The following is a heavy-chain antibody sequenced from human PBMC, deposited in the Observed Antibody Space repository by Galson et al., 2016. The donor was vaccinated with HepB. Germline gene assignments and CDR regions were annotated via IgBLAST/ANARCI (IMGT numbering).Heavy chain of an antibody. Sequence: QSGAEVKKPGESLRISCETSGYDFASLWIAWVRQKPEKGLEWMGMIFPDDSDTKYNPPFQGLAIISADKSINTTFLQWSSLKASDTAMYYCARRGSNNGLDYWGQGTPVSVS. J-gene: IGHJ4*01. CDR1: GYDFASLW. D-gene: IGHD2-8*01. CDR2: IFPDDSDT. V-gene: IGHV5-51*01. CDR3: ARRGSNNGLDY.